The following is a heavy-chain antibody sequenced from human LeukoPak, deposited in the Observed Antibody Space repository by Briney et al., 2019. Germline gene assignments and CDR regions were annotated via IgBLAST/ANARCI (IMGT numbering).Heavy chain of an antibody. CDR1: GGSISSYY. V-gene: IGHV4-59*01. D-gene: IGHD3-10*01. Sequence: SETLSLTCTVSGGSISSYYGSWIRQPPGKGLEWIGYIYYSGSTNYNPSLKSRVTISVDTSKNQFSLKLSSVTAADTAVYYCARDLYGSGSYYEAFDIWGQGTMVTVSS. CDR2: IYYSGST. J-gene: IGHJ3*02. CDR3: ARDLYGSGSYYEAFDI.